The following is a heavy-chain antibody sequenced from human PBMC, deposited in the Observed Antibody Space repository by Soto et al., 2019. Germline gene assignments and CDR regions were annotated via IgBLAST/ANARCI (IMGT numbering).Heavy chain of an antibody. D-gene: IGHD3-10*01. CDR1: GYTFTSYD. Sequence: ASVKVSCKASGYTFTSYDINWVRQATGQGLEWMGWMNPNSGNTGYAQKFQGRVIMTRNTSISTAYMELSSLRSEDTAVYYCARGGQYGSGSYRYYYYGMDVWGQGTTVTVSS. CDR3: ARGGQYGSGSYRYYYYGMDV. J-gene: IGHJ6*02. V-gene: IGHV1-8*01. CDR2: MNPNSGNT.